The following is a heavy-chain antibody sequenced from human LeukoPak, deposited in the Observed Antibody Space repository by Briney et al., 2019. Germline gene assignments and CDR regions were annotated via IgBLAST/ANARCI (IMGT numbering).Heavy chain of an antibody. CDR2: IYFSETT. V-gene: IGHV4-59*11. Sequence: SETLSFTGSVSGAPLRSHYWTWIRQFPGKGLEWIGHIYFSETTKYDPSLKSRASISADISKDQFSLNLRSVTAADTAVYYCVSVSEYGEHLTWGQGTQVLVSS. CDR3: VSVSEYGEHLT. D-gene: IGHD4-17*01. CDR1: GAPLRSHY. J-gene: IGHJ4*02.